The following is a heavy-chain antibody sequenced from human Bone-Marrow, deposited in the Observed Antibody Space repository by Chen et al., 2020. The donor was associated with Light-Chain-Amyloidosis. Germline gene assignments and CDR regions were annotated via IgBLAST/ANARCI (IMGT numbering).Heavy chain of an antibody. J-gene: IGHJ4*02. V-gene: IGHV1-46*01. Sequence: QVHLVQSGAEVKKPGASVRVSCQASGYTFTSHYIHWVRQAPGQGLAWMGVSNPDDAPTSFAQKFQGRIAVARDTSTSTVYMDLSSLRSEDTATYYCAKDPPFYYETSDILQGYFDDWGQGTLVAVSS. CDR2: SNPDDAPT. CDR1: GYTFTSHY. D-gene: IGHD3-22*01. CDR3: AKDPPFYYETSDILQGYFDD.